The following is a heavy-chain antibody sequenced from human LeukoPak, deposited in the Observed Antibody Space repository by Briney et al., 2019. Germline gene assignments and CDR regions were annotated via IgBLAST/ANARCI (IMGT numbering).Heavy chain of an antibody. Sequence: GGSLRLSCATSGFTFSDYYMSWIRQAPGKGLEWVSYISSSGSTIYYADSVKGRITISRDNAKNSLYLQMNSLRAEDTAVYYCARTDSSWYPNWFGPWGQGTLVTVSS. CDR1: GFTFSDYY. CDR2: ISSSGSTI. D-gene: IGHD6-13*01. CDR3: ARTDSSWYPNWFGP. V-gene: IGHV3-11*01. J-gene: IGHJ5*02.